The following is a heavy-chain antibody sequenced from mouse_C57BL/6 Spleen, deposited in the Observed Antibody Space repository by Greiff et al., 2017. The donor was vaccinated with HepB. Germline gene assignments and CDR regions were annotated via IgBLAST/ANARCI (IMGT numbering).Heavy chain of an antibody. D-gene: IGHD3-2*02. CDR3: AKTAQAWFAY. V-gene: IGHV1-22*01. J-gene: IGHJ3*01. Sequence: EVQLQQSGPELVKPGASVKMSCKASGYTFTDYNMHWVKQSHGKSLEWIGYINPNNGGTSYNQKFKGKATLTVNKSSSTAYMELRSRTSEDSAVYYCAKTAQAWFAYWGQGTLVTVSA. CDR1: GYTFTDYN. CDR2: INPNNGGT.